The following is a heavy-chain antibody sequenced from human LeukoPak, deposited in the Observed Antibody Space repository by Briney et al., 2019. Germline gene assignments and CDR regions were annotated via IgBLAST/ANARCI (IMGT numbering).Heavy chain of an antibody. CDR3: ARAVYADYVGY. J-gene: IGHJ4*02. V-gene: IGHV4-61*01. CDR1: GGSVSSGNYY. Sequence: SETLSLTCTVSGGSVSSGNYYWSWIRQPPGKGLEWIGYIYYTGSTNYNPSLKSRVTISVDTSKNQFSLKLSSLTAADTAVYYCARAVYADYVGYWGQGTLVTVSS. CDR2: IYYTGST. D-gene: IGHD3-16*01.